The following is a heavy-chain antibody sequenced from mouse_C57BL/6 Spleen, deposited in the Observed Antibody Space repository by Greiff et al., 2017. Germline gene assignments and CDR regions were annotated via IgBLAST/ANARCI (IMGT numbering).Heavy chain of an antibody. CDR2: IYPSDSET. CDR1: GYTFTSYW. CDR3: ARRGVLRGAMDY. Sequence: VQLQQPGAELVRPGSSVKLSCKASGYTFTSYWMDWVKQRPGQGLEWIGNIYPSDSETHYNQKFKDKATLTVDKSSSTAYMQLSSLTSEDSAVYYCARRGVLRGAMDYWGQGTSVTVSS. J-gene: IGHJ4*01. D-gene: IGHD1-1*01. V-gene: IGHV1-61*01.